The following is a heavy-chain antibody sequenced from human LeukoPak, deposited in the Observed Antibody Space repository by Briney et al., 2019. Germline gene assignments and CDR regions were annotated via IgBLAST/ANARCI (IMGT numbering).Heavy chain of an antibody. Sequence: GGSLRLSCAASGFIVSTTFLTWVRQAPGQGLEWVSVIVTDGSAFYADSVKGRFTISRDSSKNTLYLQMNSLRAEDTAVYYCARGRPQSSVYDYWGQGTLVTVSS. V-gene: IGHV3-53*01. CDR1: GFIVSTTF. CDR2: IVTDGSA. J-gene: IGHJ4*02. CDR3: ARGRPQSSVYDY. D-gene: IGHD5-24*01.